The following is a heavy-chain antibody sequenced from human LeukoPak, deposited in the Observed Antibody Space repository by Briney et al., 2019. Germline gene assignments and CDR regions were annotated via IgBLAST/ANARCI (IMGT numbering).Heavy chain of an antibody. D-gene: IGHD4-23*01. CDR1: GFTFSTHR. V-gene: IGHV3-7*04. CDR2: IKQDGSEK. J-gene: IGHJ4*02. CDR3: ARYNYGGNFDY. Sequence: GGSLRLSCAASGFTFSTHRMSWVRQAPGKGLEWVANIKQDGSEKYYVDSVKGRFTISRDNAENSLYLQMNSLRVEDTAVYYCARYNYGGNFDYWGQGTLVTVSS.